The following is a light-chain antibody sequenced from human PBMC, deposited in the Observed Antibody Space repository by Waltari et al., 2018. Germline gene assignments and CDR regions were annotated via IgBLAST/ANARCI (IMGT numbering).Light chain of an antibody. V-gene: IGKV3-20*01. CDR2: GAS. CDR1: QSVSSSY. CDR3: QQYGSSPRS. J-gene: IGKJ1*01. Sequence: EIVLTQSPGTLSLSPGERAPLPCRASQSVSSSYLAWYRQKPGQAPRRLIYGASSRATGIPDRFSGSGSGTDFTLTISSLEPEDFAVYYCQQYGSSPRSFGQGTKVEIK.